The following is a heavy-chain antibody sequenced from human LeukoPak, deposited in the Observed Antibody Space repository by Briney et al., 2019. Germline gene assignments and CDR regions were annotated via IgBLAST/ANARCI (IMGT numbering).Heavy chain of an antibody. Sequence: ASVKVPCKASGDTFTGYYMHWLRQAPGQGLEGMGWINPNSGGTNYEQKFQGWVTMTRDTSISTAYMELSRLGSDDTAVYYCARVHPGGDSSGYYVDYWGQGTLVTVSS. J-gene: IGHJ4*02. D-gene: IGHD3-22*01. CDR3: ARVHPGGDSSGYYVDY. V-gene: IGHV1-2*04. CDR2: INPNSGGT. CDR1: GDTFTGYY.